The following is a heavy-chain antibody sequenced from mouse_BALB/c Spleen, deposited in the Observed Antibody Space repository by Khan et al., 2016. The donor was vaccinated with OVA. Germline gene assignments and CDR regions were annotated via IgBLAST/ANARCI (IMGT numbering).Heavy chain of an antibody. V-gene: IGHV2-6-5*01. CDR2: IWGGGST. D-gene: IGHD1-1*02. CDR1: GFSLTDYG. CDR3: WKCIWAYCVDLDY. Sequence: QVQLKESGPGLVAPSQSLSLTCTVSGFSLTDYGVSWIRQPPGKGLEWLGVIWGGGSTYYNSASQSRLILSKDNSKSQVFFKLNSQQTDDTAMYYGWKCIWAYCVDLDYWGQGTSVTVSS. J-gene: IGHJ4*01.